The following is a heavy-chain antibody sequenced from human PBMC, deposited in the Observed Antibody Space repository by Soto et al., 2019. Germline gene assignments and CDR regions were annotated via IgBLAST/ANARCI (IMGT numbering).Heavy chain of an antibody. V-gene: IGHV1-18*04. CDR1: GYTFTHYG. J-gene: IGHJ4*02. CDR3: ARDEGGTCTGTGCYYFDY. Sequence: QVQLVQSGTEVKEPGASVKVSCKASGYTFTHYGISWVRQAPGQGLEWMAWTSANNDNTNFAEKLQGRLTLTTDTSTGRAYMELRGLGSDDTAVYYCARDEGGTCTGTGCYYFDYWGQGTLVTVSS. D-gene: IGHD2-2*01. CDR2: TSANNDNT.